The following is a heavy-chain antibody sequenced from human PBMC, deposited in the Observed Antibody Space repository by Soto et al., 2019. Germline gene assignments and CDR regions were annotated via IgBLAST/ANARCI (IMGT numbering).Heavy chain of an antibody. CDR1: GGPISSGGYY. Sequence: QVQLQESGPGLVKPSETLSLTCTVSGGPISSGGYYWSWIRQHPGKGLEWSGYIYYTGRTDYNPSGKSRVIIAVDTSKSQFSLKLSSVTAADTAVYYCARRLWFGENLWFDPWGQGTLVTVSS. D-gene: IGHD3-10*01. V-gene: IGHV4-31*03. CDR2: IYYTGRT. CDR3: ARRLWFGENLWFDP. J-gene: IGHJ5*02.